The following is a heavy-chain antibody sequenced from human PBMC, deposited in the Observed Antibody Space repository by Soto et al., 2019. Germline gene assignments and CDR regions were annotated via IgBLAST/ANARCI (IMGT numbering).Heavy chain of an antibody. D-gene: IGHD2-21*01. J-gene: IGHJ3*02. Sequence: EVQLLESGGGLVQPGGSLRLSCAGSGLMFRNYVMSWVRQVAGKGLEWVSRMSGSGGTTFYADSAKDRFTMSRDNSKNTLYLQMNTLRDEDTAVYYCAKDRTLFRNVFDIWGQGTQVIVSS. CDR3: AKDRTLFRNVFDI. V-gene: IGHV3-23*01. CDR1: GLMFRNYV. CDR2: MSGSGGTT.